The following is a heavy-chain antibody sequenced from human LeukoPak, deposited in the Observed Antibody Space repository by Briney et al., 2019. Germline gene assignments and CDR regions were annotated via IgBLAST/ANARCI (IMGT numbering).Heavy chain of an antibody. D-gene: IGHD3-22*01. CDR3: AKEVMGNYYDSSGYHETGGYFDY. Sequence: GGSLRLSCAASGFTFSSYGMHWVRQAPGKGLEWVAVISYDGSNKYYADSVKGRFTTSRDNSKNTLYLQMNSLRAEDTAVYYCAKEVMGNYYDSSGYHETGGYFDYWGQGTLVTVSS. J-gene: IGHJ4*02. CDR1: GFTFSSYG. CDR2: ISYDGSNK. V-gene: IGHV3-30*18.